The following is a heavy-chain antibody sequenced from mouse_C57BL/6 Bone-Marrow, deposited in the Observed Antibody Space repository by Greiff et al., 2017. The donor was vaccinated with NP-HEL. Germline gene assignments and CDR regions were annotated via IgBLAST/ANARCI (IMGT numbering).Heavy chain of an antibody. J-gene: IGHJ1*03. CDR1: GYSFTGYF. V-gene: IGHV1-20*01. D-gene: IGHD1-1*01. Sequence: VQLKESGPELVKPGDSVKISCKASGYSFTGYFMNWVMQSHGKSLEWIGRINPYNGDTFYNQKFKGKATLTVDKSSSTAHMELRSLTSEDSAVYYCARDYGDTTVGRGYFDVWGTGTTVTVSS. CDR3: ARDYGDTTVGRGYFDV. CDR2: INPYNGDT.